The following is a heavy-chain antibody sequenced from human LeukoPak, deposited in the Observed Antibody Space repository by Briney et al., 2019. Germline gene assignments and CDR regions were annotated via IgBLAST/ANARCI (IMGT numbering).Heavy chain of an antibody. V-gene: IGHV4-61*02. CDR2: IYTSGRT. Sequence: SETLSLTCTVSGGSISSGSYYWSWIRQPAGKGLEWIGRIYTSGRTNYNPSLKSRVTISVDTSKNQFSLKLSSVTAADTAVYYCARDVFSSGSWGNNPRGWFDPWGQGTLVTVSS. D-gene: IGHD6-13*01. J-gene: IGHJ5*02. CDR1: GGSISSGSYY. CDR3: ARDVFSSGSWGNNPRGWFDP.